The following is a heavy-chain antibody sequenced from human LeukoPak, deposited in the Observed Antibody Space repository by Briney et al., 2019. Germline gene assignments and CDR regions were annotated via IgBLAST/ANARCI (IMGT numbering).Heavy chain of an antibody. CDR1: GFTFDDYA. J-gene: IGHJ4*02. Sequence: PGRSLRLSCAASGFTFDDYAMHWVRQAPGKGLEWVPGISWNSGSIGYADSVKGRLTISRDNAKNSLYLQMNSLRAEDTALYYCARDMAPLGYDILTGYDYWGQGTLVTVSS. CDR3: ARDMAPLGYDILTGYDY. CDR2: ISWNSGSI. V-gene: IGHV3-9*01. D-gene: IGHD3-9*01.